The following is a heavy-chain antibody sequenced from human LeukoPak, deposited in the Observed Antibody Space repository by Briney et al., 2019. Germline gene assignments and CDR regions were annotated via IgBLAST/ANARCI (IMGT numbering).Heavy chain of an antibody. D-gene: IGHD1-1*01. CDR1: GFPLSTYW. V-gene: IGHV3-74*01. J-gene: IGHJ4*02. CDR2: INSDGSSS. Sequence: PGGSLTLSCGASGFPLSTYWMHCVGQPQGKGLVWVSRINSDGSSSSYADSVKGRFTTSRDNAKNTVYLQMNSLRAEDTAVYYCTRDFYGIDYWGQGTLVTVSS. CDR3: TRDFYGIDY.